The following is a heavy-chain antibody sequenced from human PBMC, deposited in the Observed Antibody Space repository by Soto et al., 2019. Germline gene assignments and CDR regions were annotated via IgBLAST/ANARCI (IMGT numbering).Heavy chain of an antibody. CDR3: ATRSVTAPR. Sequence: EVQLVESGGGLVQPGGSLRLSCAASGFSVSSNYMSWVRQAPGKGLECVSLIYSGGSTYYADSVKGRFTISRHNFNKTLYLQMNSLRSDDTAVYYCATRSVTAPRWGQGTLVTVSS. J-gene: IGHJ4*02. D-gene: IGHD4-17*01. CDR1: GFSVSSNY. V-gene: IGHV3-53*04. CDR2: IYSGGST.